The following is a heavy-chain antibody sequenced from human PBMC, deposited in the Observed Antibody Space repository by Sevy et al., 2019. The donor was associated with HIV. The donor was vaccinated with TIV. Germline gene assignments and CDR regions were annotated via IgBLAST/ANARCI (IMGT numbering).Heavy chain of an antibody. CDR2: IIPIFGTA. V-gene: IGHV1-69*05. CDR3: ARDRGGSGDFDY. J-gene: IGHJ4*02. Sequence: SVKVSCKASGGTFSSYAISWVRQAPGQGLEWMGGIIPIFGTANYAQKLQGRVTITRDTSASTAYMELSSLRSEDTAVYYCARDRGGSGDFDYWGQGTLVTVSS. CDR1: GGTFSSYA. D-gene: IGHD3-10*01.